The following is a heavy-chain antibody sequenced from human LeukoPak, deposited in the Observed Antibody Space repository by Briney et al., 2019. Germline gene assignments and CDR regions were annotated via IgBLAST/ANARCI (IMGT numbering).Heavy chain of an antibody. Sequence: GGSLRLSCAASGFTFSSYGMHWVRQAPGKGLEWVAVIWYDGSNKYYADSVKGRFTISRDNSKNTLYLQMNSLKTEDTAVYYCARVETGIWIFDYWGQGTLVTVSS. J-gene: IGHJ4*02. CDR2: IWYDGSNK. CDR3: ARVETGIWIFDY. CDR1: GFTFSSYG. V-gene: IGHV3-33*01. D-gene: IGHD1-1*01.